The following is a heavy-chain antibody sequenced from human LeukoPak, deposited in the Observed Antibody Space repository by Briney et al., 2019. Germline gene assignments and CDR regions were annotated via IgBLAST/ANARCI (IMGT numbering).Heavy chain of an antibody. CDR1: GFTFSYYG. Sequence: PGESLRLSCAASGFTFSYYGMDWVRQAPGKGLEWVAVIWSDGDNKYYADSAKGRFTISRDNSKNTLYLQMNSLRAEDTAVYYCARENRGQYQLLSGVDVWGQGTTVTVSS. J-gene: IGHJ6*02. V-gene: IGHV3-33*01. D-gene: IGHD2-2*01. CDR3: ARENRGQYQLLSGVDV. CDR2: IWSDGDNK.